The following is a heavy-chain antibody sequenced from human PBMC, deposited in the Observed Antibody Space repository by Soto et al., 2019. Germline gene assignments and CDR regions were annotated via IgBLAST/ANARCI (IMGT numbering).Heavy chain of an antibody. Sequence: QVQLVQSGAEVKKPGASVKVACKTSGFTFTKYYMHWVRQAPGQGLDWVGVINASGRNTSYAQKFLGRVTMTRDASTATVYMELNSLRSEDTAVYYCARDLDVTTVTTSFDSWGQGTLVTVSS. CDR2: INASGRNT. CDR1: GFTFTKYY. J-gene: IGHJ5*01. V-gene: IGHV1-46*01. CDR3: ARDLDVTTVTTSFDS. D-gene: IGHD4-17*01.